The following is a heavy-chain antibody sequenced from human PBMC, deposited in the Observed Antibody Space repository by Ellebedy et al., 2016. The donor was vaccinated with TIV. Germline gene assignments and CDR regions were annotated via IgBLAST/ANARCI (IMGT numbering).Heavy chain of an antibody. V-gene: IGHV3-23*01. J-gene: IGHJ4*02. CDR1: GFTFRTYA. D-gene: IGHD1-26*01. Sequence: GGSLRLSXAVSGFTFRTYAVSWVRQAPGKGLEWASASDGTDGTTNYADSVKGRFTISRDNSKNMLYLRMNNLRADDTAIYYCAKEGLRSKLHYFDHWGRGTLVTVSS. CDR2: SDGTDGTT. CDR3: AKEGLRSKLHYFDH.